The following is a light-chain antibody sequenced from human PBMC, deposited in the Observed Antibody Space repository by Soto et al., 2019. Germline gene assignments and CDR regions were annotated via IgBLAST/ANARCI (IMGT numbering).Light chain of an antibody. CDR2: DGS. CDR1: QNLHSF. J-gene: IGKJ1*01. V-gene: IGKV3-11*01. Sequence: EIVLKQSVATLSVSPGERVTLSCRASQNLHSFLNWYQQRPGQAPRPLIYDGSKRAAGVPDRISGDGSGTDYTLTISSLQSEDFAVYYCQHRFNWPWTFGQGTKVDVK. CDR3: QHRFNWPWT.